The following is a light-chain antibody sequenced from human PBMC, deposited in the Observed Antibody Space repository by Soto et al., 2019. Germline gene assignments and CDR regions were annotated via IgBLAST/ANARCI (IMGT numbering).Light chain of an antibody. V-gene: IGKV3-11*01. CDR2: DVS. CDR1: QSVSAY. CDR3: QQRSDWRIT. J-gene: IGKJ5*01. Sequence: VVLTHSPASLSLSPWERATLSCRSSQSVSAYLAWYQQKAGQAPRLLIYDVSNRAPGIPARLTGSGSGTDFTLTISSLEPEDFAVYYCQQRSDWRITFGQGTRLEI.